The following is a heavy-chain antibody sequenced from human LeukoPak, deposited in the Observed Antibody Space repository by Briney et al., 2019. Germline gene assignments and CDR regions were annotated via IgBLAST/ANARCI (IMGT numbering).Heavy chain of an antibody. CDR1: GFTFSSYA. CDR2: ISGSGGST. J-gene: IGHJ4*02. D-gene: IGHD3-22*01. CDR3: ARVGDVSGYYSFLAERRAPTFDY. V-gene: IGHV3-23*01. Sequence: GGSLRLSCAASGFTFSSYAMSWVRQAPGKGLEWVSAISGSGGSTYYADSVKGRFTISRDNSKNTLYLQMNSLRAEDTAVYYCARVGDVSGYYSFLAERRAPTFDYWGQGTLVTVSS.